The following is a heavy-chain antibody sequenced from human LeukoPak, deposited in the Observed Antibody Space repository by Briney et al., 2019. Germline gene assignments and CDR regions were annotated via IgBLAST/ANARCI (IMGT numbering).Heavy chain of an antibody. V-gene: IGHV3-23*01. Sequence: GGSLRLSCAASGFTFSSYAMSWVRQAPGKGLEWVSAISGSGGSTYYADSVKGRFTISRDNAKNSLYLQMNSLRAEDTAVYYCARRPINYDFWSGYYADYWGQGTLVTVSS. CDR3: ARRPINYDFWSGYYADY. J-gene: IGHJ4*02. D-gene: IGHD3-3*01. CDR2: ISGSGGST. CDR1: GFTFSSYA.